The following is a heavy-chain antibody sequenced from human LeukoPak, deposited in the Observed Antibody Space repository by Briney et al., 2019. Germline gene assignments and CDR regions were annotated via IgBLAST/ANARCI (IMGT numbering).Heavy chain of an antibody. V-gene: IGHV4-30-2*01. CDR1: GGSISSGGYS. CDR2: IYHSGST. D-gene: IGHD3-22*01. CDR3: ARALNYYDSSGYYPEYVDY. J-gene: IGHJ4*02. Sequence: SETLSLTCAVSGGSISSGGYSWSRIRQPPGKGLEWIGYIYHSGSTYYNPSLKSRVTISVDRSKNQFSLKLSSVTAADTAVYYCARALNYYDSSGYYPEYVDYWGQGTLVTVSS.